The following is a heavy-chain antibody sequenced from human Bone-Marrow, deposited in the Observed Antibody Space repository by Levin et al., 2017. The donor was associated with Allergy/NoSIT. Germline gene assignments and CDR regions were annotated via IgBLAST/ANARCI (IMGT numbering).Heavy chain of an antibody. CDR2: IGTRGDT. V-gene: IGHV3-13*04. Sequence: GESLKISCAASGFVFGDYEMHWVRQSPGEGLEWVSRIGTRGDTDFLGSVKGRFTISRDNAKRSLYLQMDSLTVGDTAVYYCVRGSEAFCRGSDCFAFDFWGQGALLTVSS. D-gene: IGHD2-21*01. CDR3: VRGSEAFCRGSDCFAFDF. CDR1: GFVFGDYE. J-gene: IGHJ4*02.